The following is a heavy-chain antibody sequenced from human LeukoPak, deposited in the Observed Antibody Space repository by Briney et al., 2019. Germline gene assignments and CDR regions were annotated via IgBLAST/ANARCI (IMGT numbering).Heavy chain of an antibody. Sequence: GGSLRLSCAASGFTFSSYGMHWVRQAPGKGLEWVAFIRYDGNNEYYADSVKGRFTISRDNSKNTLYLQMDSLRTEDTAVFYCAKGGAVAVLDSWGQGTLVTVSS. CDR3: AKGGAVAVLDS. D-gene: IGHD6-19*01. CDR2: IRYDGNNE. J-gene: IGHJ5*01. V-gene: IGHV3-30*02. CDR1: GFTFSSYG.